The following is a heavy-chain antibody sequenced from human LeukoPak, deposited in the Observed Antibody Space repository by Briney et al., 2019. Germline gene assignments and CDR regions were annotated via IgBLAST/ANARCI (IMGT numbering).Heavy chain of an antibody. J-gene: IGHJ4*02. CDR2: IYYSGST. CDR1: GGSISSNLYY. Sequence: SETLSLTCSVSGGSISSNLYYWGWLRQPPGKGLEWIGSIYYSGSTFYNPSLKSRVTISVDTSKNQFSLKLSSVTAADTAVYYCARVAVAVHDYWGQGTLVTVSS. CDR3: ARVAVAVHDY. V-gene: IGHV4-39*07. D-gene: IGHD6-19*01.